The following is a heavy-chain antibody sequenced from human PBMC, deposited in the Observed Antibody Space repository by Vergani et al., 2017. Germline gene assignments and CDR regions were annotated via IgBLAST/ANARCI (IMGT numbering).Heavy chain of an antibody. CDR2: IYYSGRS. Sequence: QVQLQESGPGLVKPSQTLSITCTVPGGSISSGGYYWSWIRQNQGKGLEWIGYIYYSGRSYYNPSLKNPVTISVDLSKNQFSLKLSPVTAADTAVCYCARYLYIASAGIDYWGQGTLVTVSS. CDR3: ARYLYIASAGIDY. V-gene: IGHV4-31*01. J-gene: IGHJ4*02. CDR1: GGSISSGGYY. D-gene: IGHD6-13*01.